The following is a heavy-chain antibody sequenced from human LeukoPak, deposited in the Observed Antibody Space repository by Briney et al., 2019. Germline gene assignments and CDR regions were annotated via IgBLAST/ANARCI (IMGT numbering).Heavy chain of an antibody. CDR3: ARAGRLSDDYDILTGYDMDV. CDR1: GGTFSSYA. V-gene: IGHV1-69*01. Sequence: SVKVSCKASGGTFSSYAISWVRQAPGQGLEWMGRIIPIFGTANYAQKFQGRVTITADESTSTAYMELSSLRSEDTAVYYCARAGRLSDDYDILTGYDMDVWGQGTTVTVSS. CDR2: IIPIFGTA. D-gene: IGHD3-9*01. J-gene: IGHJ6*02.